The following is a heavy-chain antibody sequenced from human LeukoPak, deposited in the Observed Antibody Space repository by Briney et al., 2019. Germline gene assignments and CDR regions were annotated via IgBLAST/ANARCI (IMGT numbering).Heavy chain of an antibody. J-gene: IGHJ6*02. CDR2: IKQDGSEK. Sequence: GGSLRLSCAASGFTFSSYWMSWVRQAPGKGLEWVATIKQDGSEKNYVDSVKGRFTISRDNAKNSLYLQMNSLRAEDTAVYYCARYYDSGPWDCYGMDVWGQGTTVTVSS. V-gene: IGHV3-7*03. CDR3: ARYYDSGPWDCYGMDV. D-gene: IGHD3-16*01. CDR1: GFTFSSYW.